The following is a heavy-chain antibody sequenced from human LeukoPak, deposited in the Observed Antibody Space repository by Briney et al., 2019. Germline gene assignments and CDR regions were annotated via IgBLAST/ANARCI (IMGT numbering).Heavy chain of an antibody. J-gene: IGHJ2*01. CDR2: INHSGST. V-gene: IGHV4-34*01. D-gene: IGHD6-19*01. CDR1: GGSFSGYY. CDR3: ARSAEEAGPVDFDL. Sequence: SETLSLTCAVYGGSFSGYYWSWIRQPPGKGLEWIGEINHSGSTNYNPSLKSRVTISVDTSKNQFSLKLSSVTAADTAVYYCARSAEEAGPVDFDLWGRGTLVTVSS.